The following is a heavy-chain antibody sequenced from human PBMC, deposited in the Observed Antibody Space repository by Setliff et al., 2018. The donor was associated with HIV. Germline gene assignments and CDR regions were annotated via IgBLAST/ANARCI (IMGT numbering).Heavy chain of an antibody. CDR1: GGTFSSYA. J-gene: IGHJ4*02. Sequence: ASVKVSCKASGGTFSSYAISWVRQAPGQGLDWMGWINAGTGNTKYSQNFQGRVTFSRDTSASTAYMELSSLRSEDTAVYYCARTVNDYGDYYFDYWGQGTLVTVSS. D-gene: IGHD4-17*01. CDR3: ARTVNDYGDYYFDY. V-gene: IGHV1-3*01. CDR2: INAGTGNT.